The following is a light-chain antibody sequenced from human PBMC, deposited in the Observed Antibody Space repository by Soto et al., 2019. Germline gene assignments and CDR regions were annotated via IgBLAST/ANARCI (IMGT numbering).Light chain of an antibody. V-gene: IGKV3-11*01. CDR2: DAY. Sequence: EIVLTQSPATLSLSPGERATLSCRASQSFSSYLAWYQQKPGQAPRLLIYDAYKRATGIPARFSGRGSGTAFTLTISILEPEDFAVYYCQQRSNWPPVITFGQGTRLEIK. CDR1: QSFSSY. J-gene: IGKJ5*01. CDR3: QQRSNWPPVIT.